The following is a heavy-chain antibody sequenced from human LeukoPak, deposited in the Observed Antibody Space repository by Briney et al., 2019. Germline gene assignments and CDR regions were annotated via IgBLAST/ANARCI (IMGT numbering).Heavy chain of an antibody. CDR3: ARAGTGWAFDY. CDR1: GASVNTYY. D-gene: IGHD6-19*01. J-gene: IGHJ4*02. Sequence: PSETLSLTCTVSGASVNTYYWSWIRQPPGKGLEWMGYMFYSGNSNYSPSLKSRVTISVDTSKNQLSLKVRSVTAGDTAVYYCARAGTGWAFDYWGQGTLVTVSS. CDR2: MFYSGNS. V-gene: IGHV4-59*02.